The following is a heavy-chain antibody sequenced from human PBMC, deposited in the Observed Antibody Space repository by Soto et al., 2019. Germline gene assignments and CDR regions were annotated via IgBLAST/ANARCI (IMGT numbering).Heavy chain of an antibody. J-gene: IGHJ4*02. D-gene: IGHD5-12*01. V-gene: IGHV1-69*12. CDR2: IVPIVDTS. Sequence: QVQLVQSGAEVRQPASPVKVSCKTSGGTFSSYAISWVRQAPGQGLEWMGGIVPIVDTSTYAQKFRGRVTITADESTSTVYMEMSSLRSDDTAVYYCVRVVAIPGYPDNWGQGTLVTVSS. CDR3: VRVVAIPGYPDN. CDR1: GGTFSSYA.